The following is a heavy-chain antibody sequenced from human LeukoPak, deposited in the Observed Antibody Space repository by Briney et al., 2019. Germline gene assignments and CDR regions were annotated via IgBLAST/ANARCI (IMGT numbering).Heavy chain of an antibody. CDR2: ISSSGSTI. J-gene: IGHJ4*02. Sequence: KSGGSLRLSCAASGFTFSDYYMSWIRQAPGKGLEWVSYISSSGSTIYYADSVKGRFTISRDNAKNSLYLQMNSLRAEDTAVYYCARDPAPSSSWGFDYWGQGTLVTVSS. V-gene: IGHV3-11*01. D-gene: IGHD6-13*01. CDR1: GFTFSDYY. CDR3: ARDPAPSSSWGFDY.